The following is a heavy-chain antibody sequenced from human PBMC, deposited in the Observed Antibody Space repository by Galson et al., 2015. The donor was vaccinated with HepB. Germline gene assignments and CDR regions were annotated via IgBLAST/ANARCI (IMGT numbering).Heavy chain of an antibody. J-gene: IGHJ4*02. V-gene: IGHV1-3*01. D-gene: IGHD6-19*01. Sequence: SVKVSCKASGFMFTTYGIHWVRQAPGQRLEWMGWINAGTGTTNYAQNFQGRGTITRDTSASTAYMELRSLRSDDTAVYYCASKATRYSSGWLDLDYWGQGTLVTVSS. CDR3: ASKATRYSSGWLDLDY. CDR1: GFMFTTYG. CDR2: INAGTGTT.